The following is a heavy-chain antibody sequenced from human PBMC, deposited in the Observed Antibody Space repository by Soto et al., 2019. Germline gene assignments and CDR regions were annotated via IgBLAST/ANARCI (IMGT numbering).Heavy chain of an antibody. CDR1: GFTVSSNY. CDR3: AREGAYDSREGAFDI. J-gene: IGHJ3*02. CDR2: IYSGGST. Sequence: EVQLVESGGGLIQPGGSLRLSCAASGFTVSSNYMSWVRQAPGKGLEWVSVIYSGGSTYYADSVKGRFTISRDNSKNTLYLQMNSLRAEDTAVYYCAREGAYDSREGAFDIWGQGTMVTVSS. D-gene: IGHD3-22*01. V-gene: IGHV3-53*01.